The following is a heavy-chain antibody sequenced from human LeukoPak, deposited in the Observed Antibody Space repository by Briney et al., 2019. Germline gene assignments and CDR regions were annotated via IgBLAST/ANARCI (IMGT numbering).Heavy chain of an antibody. CDR2: INPNSGGT. D-gene: IGHD2-15*01. CDR3: ARSVVVDDNWFDP. J-gene: IGHJ5*02. CDR1: GYTFTRYY. Sequence: HWASVKVSCKASGYTFTRYYMHWVRQAPGRGLEWMGWINPNSGGTNYAQKFQGRVTMTRDTSISTAYMELSRLRSDDTAVYYCARSVVVDDNWFDPWGQGTLVTVSS. V-gene: IGHV1-2*02.